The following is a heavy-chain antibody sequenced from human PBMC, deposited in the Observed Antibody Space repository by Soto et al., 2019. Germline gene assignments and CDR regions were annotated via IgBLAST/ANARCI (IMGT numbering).Heavy chain of an antibody. CDR1: GGTCSSYA. CDR2: IIPITGTA. V-gene: IGHV1-69*01. CDR3: ARAQGSSTSLEIYYYYYYGMDV. J-gene: IGHJ6*02. Sequence: QVQLVQSGAEVKKPGSSVKVSCKASGGTCSSYAISWVRQAPGQGLEWMGGIIPITGTANYAQKVQGRVTITADESTSTDYMELSSLRSEDTPVYYCARAQGSSTSLEIYYYYYYGMDVWGQGTTVTGSS. D-gene: IGHD2-2*01.